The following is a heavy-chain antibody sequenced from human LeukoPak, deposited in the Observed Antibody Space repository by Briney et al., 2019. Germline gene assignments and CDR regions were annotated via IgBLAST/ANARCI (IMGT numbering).Heavy chain of an antibody. CDR3: ARRHLEPRTTVTNLDY. CDR1: GGSFSDYY. J-gene: IGHJ4*02. D-gene: IGHD4-11*01. V-gene: IGHV4-34*01. CDR2: INHSGST. Sequence: SETLSLTCAVYGGSFSDYYWSWIRQPPGKGLEWIGEINHSGSTNYNPSLKSRVTISVDTSKNQFSLNLSSVTAADTAVYYCARRHLEPRTTVTNLDYWGQGTLVTVSS.